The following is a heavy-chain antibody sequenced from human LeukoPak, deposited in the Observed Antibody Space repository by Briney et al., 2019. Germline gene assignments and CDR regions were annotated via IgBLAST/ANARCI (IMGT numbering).Heavy chain of an antibody. D-gene: IGHD3-22*01. CDR2: VSSGGSTI. CDR3: ARDLGYYSPYGMDV. Sequence: GGSLRLSCAASGFTFSSHEMNWVRQVPGKGLEWVSYVSSGGSTIYYADSVKGRFTISRDNAKNSLYLQMNSLRAEDTAVYFCARDLGYYSPYGMDVWGQGTTVTVSS. J-gene: IGHJ6*02. CDR1: GFTFSSHE. V-gene: IGHV3-48*03.